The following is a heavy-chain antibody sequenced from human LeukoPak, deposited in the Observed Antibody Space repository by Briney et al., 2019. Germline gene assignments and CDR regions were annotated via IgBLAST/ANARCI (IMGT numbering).Heavy chain of an antibody. J-gene: IGHJ4*02. CDR1: GYTFVGYY. Sequence: GASVTVSCTTSGYTFVGYYMHWVRQAPGQGLEWVGWINPNSGGTNYAQKFQGWVTMTRDTSISAAYMELSRLRSDDTAVYYCARAYGDPTYYFDYWGQGTLVTVSS. CDR3: ARAYGDPTYYFDY. V-gene: IGHV1-2*04. D-gene: IGHD4-17*01. CDR2: INPNSGGT.